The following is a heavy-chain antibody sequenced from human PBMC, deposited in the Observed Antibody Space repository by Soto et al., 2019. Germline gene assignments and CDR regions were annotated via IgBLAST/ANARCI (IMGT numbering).Heavy chain of an antibody. V-gene: IGHV3-72*01. CDR2: IKNKANSYTT. D-gene: IGHD2-15*01. CDR3: ARVSLGAPSGGRYFDY. J-gene: IGHJ4*02. Sequence: EVQLVESGGGLVQPGGSLRLSCAASGFTFSAHYMDWVRQAPGKGLECVGRIKNKANSYTTEYAASVEGRFTISREDSQNSLYLQMNSLKTADTAVYYCARVSLGAPSGGRYFDYWGQGSQAAVSS. CDR1: GFTFSAHY.